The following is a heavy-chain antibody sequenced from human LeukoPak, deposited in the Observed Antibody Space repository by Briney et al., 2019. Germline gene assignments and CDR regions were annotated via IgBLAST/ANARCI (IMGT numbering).Heavy chain of an antibody. CDR3: ARHAAYYDSSGYPVYWFDP. Sequence: ASVKVSCKASGYTFTSYYMHWVRQAPGQGLEWMGIINPSGGSTSYAQKFQGRVTMTRDTSTSTVYMELSSLRSEDTAVYYCARHAAYYDSSGYPVYWFDPWGQGTLVTVSS. J-gene: IGHJ5*02. CDR1: GYTFTSYY. CDR2: INPSGGST. D-gene: IGHD3-22*01. V-gene: IGHV1-46*01.